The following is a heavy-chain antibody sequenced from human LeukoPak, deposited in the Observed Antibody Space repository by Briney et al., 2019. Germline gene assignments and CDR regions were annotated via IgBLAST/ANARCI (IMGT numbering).Heavy chain of an antibody. CDR1: GFTFSSYA. D-gene: IGHD2-2*02. CDR3: ARVANTEYAFDI. J-gene: IGHJ3*02. Sequence: GGSLRLSCAASGFTFSSYAMHWVRQSPGKGLEYVSAIISNGGNTFYANCVKGRFNIPRDNSENTVYLQMEGVRAEDNAVLCCARVANTEYAFDIWGQGTMVTVSS. CDR2: IISNGGNT. V-gene: IGHV3-64*01.